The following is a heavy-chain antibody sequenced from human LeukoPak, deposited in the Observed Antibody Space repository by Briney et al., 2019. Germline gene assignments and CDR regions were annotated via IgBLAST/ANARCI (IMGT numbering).Heavy chain of an antibody. V-gene: IGHV1-46*01. CDR1: GYTFTSCY. CDR3: ARSLGARKWASSLNFDY. Sequence: ASVKVSCKASGYTFTSCYMHWVRQAPGQGLEWMGIINPSGGSTSYAQKFQGRVTMTRDTSTSTVYMELSSLRSEDTAVYYCARSLGARKWASSLNFDYWGQGTLVTVSS. D-gene: IGHD6-13*01. J-gene: IGHJ4*02. CDR2: INPSGGST.